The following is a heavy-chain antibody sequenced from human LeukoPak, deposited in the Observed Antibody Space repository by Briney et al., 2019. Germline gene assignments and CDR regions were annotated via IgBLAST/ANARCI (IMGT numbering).Heavy chain of an antibody. Sequence: PSETLPLTCTVSGGSISSGDYYWSWIRQPPGKGLEWIGYIYYSGSTYYNPSLKSRVTISVDTSKNQFSLKLSSVTAADTAVYYCARAGTMVRGVIEDWGQGTLVTVSS. V-gene: IGHV4-30-4*08. CDR1: GGSISSGDYY. CDR2: IYYSGST. D-gene: IGHD3-10*01. J-gene: IGHJ4*02. CDR3: ARAGTMVRGVIED.